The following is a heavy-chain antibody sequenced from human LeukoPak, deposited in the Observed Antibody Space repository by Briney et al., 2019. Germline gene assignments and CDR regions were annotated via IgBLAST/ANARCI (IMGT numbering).Heavy chain of an antibody. V-gene: IGHV1-69*05. CDR1: GGTFSSYA. CDR3: ARDSSGWYRFDY. CDR2: IIPIFGTA. J-gene: IGHJ4*02. Sequence: SVKVSCKASGGTFSSYAISWVRQAPGQGLEWMGGIIPIFGTANYAQKFQGRVTITTDESTSTAYMELSSLRSEDTAVYHCARDSSGWYRFDYWGQGTLVTVSS. D-gene: IGHD6-19*01.